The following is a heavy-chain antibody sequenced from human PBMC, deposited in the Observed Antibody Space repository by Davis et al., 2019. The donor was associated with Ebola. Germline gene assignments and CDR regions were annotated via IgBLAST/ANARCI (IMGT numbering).Heavy chain of an antibody. CDR2: MNPNSGNT. D-gene: IGHD3-3*01. J-gene: IGHJ6*02. CDR3: ARASYYYFWNCYFHYSYRIDF. Sequence: AASVKVSCKASGYTFTSYDINWGGQETGQGLEWMGWMNPNSGNTGYAQKFQGRVIMTRNTSISTAYMELSSLRSEHTSVYYFARASYYYFWNCYFHYSYRIDFCGPWTPFTVSS. V-gene: IGHV1-8*01. CDR1: GYTFTSYD.